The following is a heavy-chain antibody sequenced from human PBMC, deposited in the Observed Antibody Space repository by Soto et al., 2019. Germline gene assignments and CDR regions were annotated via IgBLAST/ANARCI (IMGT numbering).Heavy chain of an antibody. CDR1: GYTFTSYA. J-gene: IGHJ1*01. Sequence: GASVKVSCKASGYTFTSYAMHWVRQAPGQRLEWMGWINAGNGNTKYSQKFQGRVTITRDTSASTAYMELSSLRSEDTAVYYCARPLWFGESTEYFQHWGQGTLVTVS. D-gene: IGHD3-10*01. V-gene: IGHV1-3*01. CDR3: ARPLWFGESTEYFQH. CDR2: INAGNGNT.